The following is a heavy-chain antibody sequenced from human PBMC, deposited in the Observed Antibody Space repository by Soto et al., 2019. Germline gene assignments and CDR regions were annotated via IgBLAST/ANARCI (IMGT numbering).Heavy chain of an antibody. CDR1: GFTFSNYD. CDR3: ARRKEYYYYGMDV. V-gene: IGHV3-30*03. Sequence: GGSLRLSCAASGFTFSNYDMHWVRQAPGKGLEWVSLISNDGSNKYYADSVKGRFTISRDNSKNTLYLQMNSLRAEDTAVYYCARRKEYYYYGMDVWGQGTTVTVSS. CDR2: ISNDGSNK. J-gene: IGHJ6*02.